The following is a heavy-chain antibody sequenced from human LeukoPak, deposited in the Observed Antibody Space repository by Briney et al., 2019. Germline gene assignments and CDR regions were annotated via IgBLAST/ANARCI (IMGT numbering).Heavy chain of an antibody. CDR2: IIPTFGTI. CDR1: GGTFSNFG. CDR3: ASRGGYDSGYYYYYMDV. Sequence: GASVKVSCKASGGTFSNFGISWVRQAPGQGPEWMGGIIPTFGTINYAQKFQGRVTIITDESTSTAYMILSSLRSEDTAMYYCASRGGYDSGYYYYYMDVWGKGTTVTVSS. J-gene: IGHJ6*03. D-gene: IGHD5-12*01. V-gene: IGHV1-69*05.